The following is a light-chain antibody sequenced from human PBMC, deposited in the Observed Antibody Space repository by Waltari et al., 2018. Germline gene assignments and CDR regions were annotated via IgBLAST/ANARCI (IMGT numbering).Light chain of an antibody. CDR2: WAS. CDR1: QSVLYSPNNKNY. CDR3: QQYANTPRT. J-gene: IGKJ1*01. V-gene: IGKV4-1*01. Sequence: DIVMTQSPDFLPVSLGERATVNCKSSQSVLYSPNNKNYLAWYQQKPGQPPKLLIYWASTRESGVPDRFSGSGSGTDFTLTISSLQAEDVAVYYCQQYANTPRTFGQGTTVEIK.